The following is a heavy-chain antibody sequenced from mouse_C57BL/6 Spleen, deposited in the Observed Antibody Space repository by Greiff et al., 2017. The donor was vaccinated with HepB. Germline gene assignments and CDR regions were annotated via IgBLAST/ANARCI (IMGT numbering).Heavy chain of an antibody. CDR1: GEELNSGG. D-gene: IGHD1-1*01. CDR3: ARNKDYGTWFAY. CDR2: RNPSNGGT. V-gene: IGHV1-53*01. Sequence: GREQGKKGEEGKREGKEEGEELNSGGRRRGKKRRGEGVDWMGNRNPSNGGTNYNEKFKSKATLTVDKSSSTAYMQLSSLTSEDSAVYYCARNKDYGTWFAYWGQGTLVTVSA. J-gene: IGHJ3*01.